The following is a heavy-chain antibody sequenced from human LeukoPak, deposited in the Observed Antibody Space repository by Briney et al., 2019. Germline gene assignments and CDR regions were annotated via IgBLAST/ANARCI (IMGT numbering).Heavy chain of an antibody. CDR3: ARAHYLRLYFFDY. D-gene: IGHD3-10*01. CDR1: GYTITDYY. J-gene: IGHJ4*02. Sequence: ASVKVSCKASGYTITDYYIHWVRQAPGQGLEWMGWINPNSGGTNYAQTFEGRVTITTDTSINTAYVELTSLTSDDTAVYFCARAHYLRLYFFDYWGQGTLVTVSS. CDR2: INPNSGGT. V-gene: IGHV1-2*02.